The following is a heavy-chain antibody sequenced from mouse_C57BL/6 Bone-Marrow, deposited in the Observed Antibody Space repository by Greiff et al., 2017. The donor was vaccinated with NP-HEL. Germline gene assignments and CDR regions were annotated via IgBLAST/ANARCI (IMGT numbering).Heavy chain of an antibody. V-gene: IGHV1-54*01. J-gene: IGHJ3*01. Sequence: QVQLQQSGAELVRPGTSVKVSCKASGYAFTNYLIEWVKQRPGQGLEWIGVINPGSGGTNYNEKFKGKATLTADKSSSTAYMQLSSLTSEDSAVYFCARSITTVVPFAYWGQGTLVTVSA. CDR2: INPGSGGT. CDR3: ARSITTVVPFAY. D-gene: IGHD1-1*01. CDR1: GYAFTNYL.